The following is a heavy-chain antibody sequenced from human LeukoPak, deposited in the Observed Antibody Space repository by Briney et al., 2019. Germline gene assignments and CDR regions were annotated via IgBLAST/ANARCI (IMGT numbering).Heavy chain of an antibody. CDR1: GGSFSGYY. D-gene: IGHD1-1*01. CDR2: IIHTGRT. V-gene: IGHV4-34*12. Sequence: PSETLSLTCGVYGGSFSGYYWTWIRQSPGMGLEWIGEIIHTGRTNYNPSLSSRVSISVDTSKNQFSLQLSSVTAADTAVYYCARIIPTLYRYNWNVGYFDYWGQGTLVTVSS. J-gene: IGHJ4*02. CDR3: ARIIPTLYRYNWNVGYFDY.